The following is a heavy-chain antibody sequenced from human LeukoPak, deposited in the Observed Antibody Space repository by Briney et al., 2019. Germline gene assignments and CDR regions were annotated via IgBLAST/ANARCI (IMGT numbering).Heavy chain of an antibody. CDR1: GFTFSSYA. D-gene: IGHD6-19*01. CDR3: ARSPIAVAGRVWYFDY. V-gene: IGHV3-30*04. CDR2: ISYDGSNK. Sequence: SGGSLRPSCAASGFTFSSYAMHWVRQAPGKGLEWVAVISYDGSNKYYADSVKGRFTISRDNSKNTLYLQMNSLRAGDTAVYYCARSPIAVAGRVWYFDYWGQGTLVTVSS. J-gene: IGHJ4*02.